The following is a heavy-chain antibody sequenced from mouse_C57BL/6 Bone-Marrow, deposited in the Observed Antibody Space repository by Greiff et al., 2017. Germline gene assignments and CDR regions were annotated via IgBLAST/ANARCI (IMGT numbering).Heavy chain of an antibody. V-gene: IGHV1-61*01. D-gene: IGHD1-1*01. CDR2: IYPSDSET. CDR3: ARESHTGVATKGKDY. CDR1: GYTFTSYW. J-gene: IGHJ4*01. Sequence: QVQLQQPGAELVRPGSSVKLSCKASGYTFTSYWMDWVKQRPGQGLEWIGNIYPSDSETNYNQKFKDKATLTVDKSSSTAYMQLISLTSEDSAVYSCARESHTGVATKGKDYWGQGTSVTVSS.